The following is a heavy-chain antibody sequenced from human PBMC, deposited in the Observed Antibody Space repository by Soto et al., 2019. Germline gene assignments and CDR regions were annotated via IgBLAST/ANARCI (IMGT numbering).Heavy chain of an antibody. CDR1: GFTFTSSA. J-gene: IGHJ4*02. V-gene: IGHV1-58*01. CDR2: IVVGSGNT. Sequence: VASVKVSCKASGFTFTSSAVQWVRQARGQRLERIGWIVVGSGNTNYAQKFQERVTITRDMSTSTAYMELSSLRSEDTAVYYCAAVAPYYYDSSGYNFDYWGQGTLVTVSS. D-gene: IGHD3-22*01. CDR3: AAVAPYYYDSSGYNFDY.